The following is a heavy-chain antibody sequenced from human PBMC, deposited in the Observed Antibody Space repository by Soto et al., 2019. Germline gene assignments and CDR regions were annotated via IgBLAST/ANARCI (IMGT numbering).Heavy chain of an antibody. CDR1: GYTFSTYG. V-gene: IGHV1-18*01. J-gene: IGHJ5*02. CDR2: ISVYNGNT. CDR3: ARDHLAPRPGWFDP. Sequence: QVQLVQSRAEVKKPGASVTVSCTASGYTFSTYGLNWVRQAPGQGLEWMGWISVYNGNTNYAQKFQGRVTMTTDTFTNTAHMELRSLRSDDSAVYYCARDHLAPRPGWFDPWGQGTLVTVSS. D-gene: IGHD6-6*01.